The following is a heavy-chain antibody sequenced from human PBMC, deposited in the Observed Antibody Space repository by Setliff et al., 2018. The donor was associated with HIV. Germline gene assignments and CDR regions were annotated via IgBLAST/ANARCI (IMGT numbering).Heavy chain of an antibody. CDR1: GGSFTDIGGSFTDYY. V-gene: IGHV4-34*01. D-gene: IGHD1-26*01. CDR2: INHSGST. Sequence: SETLSLTCAVFGGSFTDIGGSFTDYYWIWIRQPPGKGLEWIGEINHSGSTHYNPSLESRVATSVDTSKNQFSLKLSSVTAADTAVYYCARIVRWELVATSTFFYYYMDVWGKGTTVTVSS. CDR3: ARIVRWELVATSTFFYYYMDV. J-gene: IGHJ6*03.